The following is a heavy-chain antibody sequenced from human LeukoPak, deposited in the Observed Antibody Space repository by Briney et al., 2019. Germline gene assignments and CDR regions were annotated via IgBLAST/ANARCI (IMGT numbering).Heavy chain of an antibody. CDR2: IYYSGST. D-gene: IGHD6-19*01. CDR3: ASPSSGWPNDAFDI. CDR1: GGSISSGGYY. Sequence: ASQTLSLTCTVSGGSISSGGYYWSWIRQHPGKGLEWIGCIYYSGSTYYNPSLKSRVTISVDTSKNQFSLKLSSVTAADTAVYYCASPSSGWPNDAFDIWGQGTMVTVSS. V-gene: IGHV4-31*03. J-gene: IGHJ3*02.